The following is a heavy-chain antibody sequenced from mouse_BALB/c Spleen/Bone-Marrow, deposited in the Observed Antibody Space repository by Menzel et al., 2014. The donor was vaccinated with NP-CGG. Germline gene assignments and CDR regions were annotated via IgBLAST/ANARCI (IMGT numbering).Heavy chain of an antibody. V-gene: IGHV5-17*02. J-gene: IGHJ1*01. CDR2: ISSGSSTI. CDR3: TRGGNWDDFDV. CDR1: GFTFSSFG. D-gene: IGHD4-1*01. Sequence: EVMLVESGGGLVRPGGSRRLSCAASGFTFSSFGMHWVRQAPEKGLEWVAYISSGSSTIFYVDTVEGRFTISRDNPKNTLFLQMTSLRSEDTAMYYCTRGGNWDDFDVWGAGTTVTVSS.